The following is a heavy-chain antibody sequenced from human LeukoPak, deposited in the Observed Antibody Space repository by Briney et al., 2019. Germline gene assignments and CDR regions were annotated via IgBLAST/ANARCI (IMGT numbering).Heavy chain of an antibody. D-gene: IGHD5-12*01. Sequence: GSLRLSCAASGFTLRSYDMRWVRQAPGEGVEWVAATSGSGVNSYYADSVRGRFTISRDNSQNTLYLQMDSLRAEDTALYYCAKEYSGYDFDYWGQGTLVTVSS. V-gene: IGHV3-23*01. CDR3: AKEYSGYDFDY. J-gene: IGHJ4*02. CDR2: TSGSGVNS. CDR1: GFTLRSYD.